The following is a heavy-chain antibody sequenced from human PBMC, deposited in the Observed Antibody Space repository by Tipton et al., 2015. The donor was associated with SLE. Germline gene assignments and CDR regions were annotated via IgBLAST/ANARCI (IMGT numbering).Heavy chain of an antibody. CDR1: GGSISSYY. D-gene: IGHD2-2*01. Sequence: TLSLTCTVSGGSISSYYWSWIRQPPGKGLEWIGYIYYSGSTNYNPSLKSRVTISMDTSKNQFSLKLKSVTAADSAVYYCARERYCSGASCYAPDYWGQGTLVTVSS. V-gene: IGHV4-59*01. CDR3: ARERYCSGASCYAPDY. CDR2: IYYSGST. J-gene: IGHJ4*02.